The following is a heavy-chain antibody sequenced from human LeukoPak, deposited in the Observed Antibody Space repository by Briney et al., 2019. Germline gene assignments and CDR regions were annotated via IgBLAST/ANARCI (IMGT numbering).Heavy chain of an antibody. CDR3: AKSLPNYQFLDCYFRDAFDI. V-gene: IGHV4-34*01. J-gene: IGHJ3*02. D-gene: IGHD3-3*01. Sequence: SETLSLTCAVYGGSFSGYYWSWIRQPPGKGLEWIGEINHSGSTNYNPSLKSRVTISVDTSKNQFSLKLSSVTAADTAVYYCAKSLPNYQFLDCYFRDAFDIWGQGTMVTVSS. CDR2: INHSGST. CDR1: GGSFSGYY.